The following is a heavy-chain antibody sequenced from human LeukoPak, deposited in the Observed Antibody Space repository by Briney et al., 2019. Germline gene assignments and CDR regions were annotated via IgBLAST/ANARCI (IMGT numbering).Heavy chain of an antibody. J-gene: IGHJ4*02. CDR2: ISGIGDNT. D-gene: IGHD5-24*01. V-gene: IGHV3-23*01. CDR1: GFTFSSYA. CDR3: AKDDGDGYNYSTFDY. Sequence: GGSLRLSCAASGFTFSSYAMSWVRQAPGKRLEWVSAISGIGDNTYYADSVKGHFTISRDNSKNMLYLHMNSLRAEDTALYYCAKDDGDGYNYSTFDYWGQGTLVTVSS.